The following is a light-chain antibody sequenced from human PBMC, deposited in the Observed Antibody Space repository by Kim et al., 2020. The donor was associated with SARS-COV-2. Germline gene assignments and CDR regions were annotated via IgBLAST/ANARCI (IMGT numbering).Light chain of an antibody. V-gene: IGLV3-21*04. J-gene: IGLJ1*01. CDR1: NIGSKS. Sequence: PGKTATITCGGNNIGSKSVHWYQQKPGQAPVLVIYYDSDRPSGIPERFSGSNSGNTATLTISRVEAGDEADFYCQVWDSSSDHPYVFGTGTKVTVL. CDR2: YDS. CDR3: QVWDSSSDHPYV.